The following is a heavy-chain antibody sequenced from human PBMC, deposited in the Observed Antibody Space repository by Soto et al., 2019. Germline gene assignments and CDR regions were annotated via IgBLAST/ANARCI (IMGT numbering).Heavy chain of an antibody. D-gene: IGHD1-20*01. CDR3: TTVYTHDPRV. J-gene: IGHJ3*01. CDR1: GFTFANAW. CDR2: IKTKIDGGAI. V-gene: IGHV3-15*06. Sequence: QLVESGGGSVIPGGSLRVSCAASGFTFANAWMSWVRRPPGKGLEWVARIKTKIDGGAIHYAAPVKGRFIISRDDAKSTLYLQMNSLKTEDSGRYYCTTVYTHDPRVWGRGTVVTVSS.